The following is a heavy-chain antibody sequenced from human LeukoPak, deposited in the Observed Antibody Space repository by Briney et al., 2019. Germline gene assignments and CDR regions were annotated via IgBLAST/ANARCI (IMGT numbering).Heavy chain of an antibody. CDR2: IYYSGST. V-gene: IGHV4-59*12. Sequence: PSETLSLTCTVSGGSISSYYWSWIRQPPGKGLEWIGYIYYSGSTYYNPSLKSRVTISVDTSKNQFSLKLSSVTAADTAVYYCTTFSLNRIKKTLTDEDYWGQGTLVTVSS. CDR3: TTFSLNRIKKTLTDEDY. CDR1: GGSISSYY. J-gene: IGHJ4*02. D-gene: IGHD2-15*01.